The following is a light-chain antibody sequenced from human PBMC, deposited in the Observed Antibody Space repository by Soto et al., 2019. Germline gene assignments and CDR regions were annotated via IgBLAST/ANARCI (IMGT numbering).Light chain of an antibody. V-gene: IGKV1-5*01. CDR2: DAS. CDR3: QQANSFPIT. J-gene: IGKJ5*01. Sequence: DIQMTPSPSTLSASVGDRVTITCRASQSISSWLAWYQQKPGKAPKLLIYDASSLESGVPSRFSGSVSGTDFTLTISSLQPEDFATYYCQQANSFPITFGQGTRREIK. CDR1: QSISSW.